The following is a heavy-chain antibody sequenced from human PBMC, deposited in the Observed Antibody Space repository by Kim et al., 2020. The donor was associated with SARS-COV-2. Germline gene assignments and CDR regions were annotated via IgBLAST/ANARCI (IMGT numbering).Heavy chain of an antibody. CDR3: ARDRWFTYCGGGCYSNYF. CDR1: GFTVSSDY. Sequence: GGSLRLSCAASGFTVSSDYMSWVRQAPGKGLEWVSFIYSGGGTHYADSVKGRFTISRDNSKNTLYLQMNSLRAEDTAVYYCARDRWFTYCGGGCYSNYF. D-gene: IGHD2-21*02. J-gene: IGHJ4*01. V-gene: IGHV3-66*01. CDR2: IYSGGGT.